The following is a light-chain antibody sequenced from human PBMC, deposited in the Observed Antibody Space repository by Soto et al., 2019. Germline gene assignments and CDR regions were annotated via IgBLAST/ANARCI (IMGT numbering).Light chain of an antibody. J-gene: IGKJ5*01. CDR1: QSVTSNY. V-gene: IGKV3-20*01. CDR3: QQYGSSPIT. Sequence: EIVLTQSPGTLSLSPGERATLSCRASQSVTSNYLAWYQQKPGQAPRLLIYGASSRATGIPDRLSGSESGTDFTLTISRLEPEDFAVYYCQQYGSSPITFGQGTRLEIK. CDR2: GAS.